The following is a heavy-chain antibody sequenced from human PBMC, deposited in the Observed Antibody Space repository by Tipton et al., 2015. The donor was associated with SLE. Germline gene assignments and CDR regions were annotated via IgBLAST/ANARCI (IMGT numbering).Heavy chain of an antibody. V-gene: IGHV4-59*07. CDR1: GGSINSYY. CDR2: IYYSGST. J-gene: IGHJ5*02. CDR3: AIYSGSYYGHWFDP. Sequence: TLYLTCTVSGGSINSYYWSWIRQPPGKGLEWIGYIYYSGSTNYNPSLKSRVTISVDTSKNQFSLKLSPVTAADTAVYYCAIYSGSYYGHWFDPWGQGTLVTVSS. D-gene: IGHD1-26*01.